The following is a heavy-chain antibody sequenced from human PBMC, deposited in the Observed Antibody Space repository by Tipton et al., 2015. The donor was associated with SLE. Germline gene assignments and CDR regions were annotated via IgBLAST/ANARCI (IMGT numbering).Heavy chain of an antibody. J-gene: IGHJ4*02. V-gene: IGHV4-38-2*01. Sequence: LRLSCAVSGYSISSSYYWGWIRQPPGKGLEWIGSIYYSGSTYYNPSLKSRVTISVDTSKNQFSLKLSSVTAADTAVYYCASGGWELDYWGQGTLVTVSS. D-gene: IGHD1-26*01. CDR2: IYYSGST. CDR1: GYSISSSYY. CDR3: ASGGWELDY.